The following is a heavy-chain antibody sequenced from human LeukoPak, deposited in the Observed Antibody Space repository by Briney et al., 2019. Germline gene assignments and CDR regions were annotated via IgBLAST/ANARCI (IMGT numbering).Heavy chain of an antibody. J-gene: IGHJ4*02. CDR2: IIPIFGTA. Sequence: SVKVSCKASGYTFTSYDINWVRQAPGQGLEWMGGIIPIFGTANYAQKFQGRVTITTDESTSTAYMELSSLRSEDTAVYYCARSIAVAGTSYYFDYWGQGTLVTVSS. CDR1: GYTFTSYD. CDR3: ARSIAVAGTSYYFDY. V-gene: IGHV1-69*05. D-gene: IGHD6-19*01.